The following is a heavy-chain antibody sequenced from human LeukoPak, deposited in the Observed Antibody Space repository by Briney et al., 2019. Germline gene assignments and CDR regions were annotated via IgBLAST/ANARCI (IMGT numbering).Heavy chain of an antibody. D-gene: IGHD2-2*01. CDR3: ARSLHQLLPLQDYYYGMDV. CDR2: IIPILGIA. Sequence: EASVKVPCKASGGTFSSYAISWVRQAPGQGLEWMGRIIPILGIANYAQKFQGRVTITADKSTSTAYMELSSLRSEDTAVYYCARSLHQLLPLQDYYYGMDVWGQGTTVTVSS. CDR1: GGTFSSYA. J-gene: IGHJ6*02. V-gene: IGHV1-69*04.